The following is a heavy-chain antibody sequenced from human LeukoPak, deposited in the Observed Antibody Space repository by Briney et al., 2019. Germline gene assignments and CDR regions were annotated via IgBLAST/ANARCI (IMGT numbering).Heavy chain of an antibody. J-gene: IGHJ1*01. CDR2: INSDGKST. CDR3: TRNSGWYGLS. CDR1: GLTFSNYW. D-gene: IGHD6-19*01. V-gene: IGHV3-74*03. Sequence: GGSLRLSCAASGLTFSNYWMHWVRQAPGKGLVWVSRINSDGKSTTYADSVKGRFTISRDNSNNTLFLHLNSLRGEDTAVYYCTRNSGWYGLSWGQGTLVTVSS.